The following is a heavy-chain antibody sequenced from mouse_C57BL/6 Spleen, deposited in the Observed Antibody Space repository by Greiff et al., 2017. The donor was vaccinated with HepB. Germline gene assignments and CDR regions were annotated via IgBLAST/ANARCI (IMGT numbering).Heavy chain of an antibody. CDR2: ISDGGSYT. CDR1: GFTFSSYA. D-gene: IGHD2-10*02. J-gene: IGHJ2*01. V-gene: IGHV5-4*01. CDR3: ARDEREYGYGTLDY. Sequence: EVKVEESGGGLVKPGGSLKLSCAASGFTFSSYAMSWVRQTPEKRLEWVATISDGGSYTYYPDNVKGRFTISRDNAKNNLYLQMSHLKSEDTAMYYCARDEREYGYGTLDYWGQGTTLTVSS.